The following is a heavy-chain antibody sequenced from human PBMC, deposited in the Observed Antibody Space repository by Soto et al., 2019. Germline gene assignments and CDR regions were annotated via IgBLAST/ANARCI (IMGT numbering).Heavy chain of an antibody. J-gene: IGHJ4*02. CDR3: ARDGYDGSGSPYPAY. D-gene: IGHD3-10*01. Sequence: SETLSLTCSVSGGSMSEYFWSWIRQSPGKGLEWIGYIYYLGSADYNPSLKSRVTISVDTSKRQFSLRLTSVTAADTAVYYCARDGYDGSGSPYPAYWGPGTQVTVSS. V-gene: IGHV4-59*01. CDR1: GGSMSEYF. CDR2: IYYLGSA.